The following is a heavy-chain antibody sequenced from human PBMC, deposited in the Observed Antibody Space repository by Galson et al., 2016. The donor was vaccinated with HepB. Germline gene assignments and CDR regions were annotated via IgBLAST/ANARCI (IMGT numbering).Heavy chain of an antibody. Sequence: SETLSLTCTVSGGSIINHYWSWIRQPPGKGLEWIAYIYNSGRTNYNPSLKSRVTITVDTSKSQFSLKLSSVTAADTAVYFCARVEGIESSLLGGAEWFDPWGQGTLVTVSS. J-gene: IGHJ5*02. CDR2: IYNSGRT. D-gene: IGHD3-16*01. CDR1: GGSIINHY. V-gene: IGHV4-59*11. CDR3: ARVEGIESSLLGGAEWFDP.